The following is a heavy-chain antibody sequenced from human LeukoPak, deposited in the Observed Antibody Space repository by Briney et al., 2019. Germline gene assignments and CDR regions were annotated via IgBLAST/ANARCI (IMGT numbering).Heavy chain of an antibody. V-gene: IGHV2-70*11. J-gene: IGHJ6*02. CDR2: IDWDNDE. CDR3: ARTPSFCASTSNCYANGANF. D-gene: IGHD2-2*01. CDR1: GFSLTTTGMC. Sequence: SGPTLVNATQTLTLTCAFSGFSLTTTGMCVTWIRQPPGKALEWLARIDWDNDEYYSTSLKARLTISKDTSRNQVVLTMSNMDPVDTATYYCARTPSFCASTSNCYANGANFWGPGTTVTVSS.